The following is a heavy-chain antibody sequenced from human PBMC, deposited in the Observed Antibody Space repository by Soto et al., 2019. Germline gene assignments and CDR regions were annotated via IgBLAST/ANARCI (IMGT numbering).Heavy chain of an antibody. CDR2: IYYSGST. CDR3: ASDSYGSYAFDI. CDR1: GGSISSYY. V-gene: IGHV4-59*01. J-gene: IGHJ3*02. Sequence: KPSETLSLTCTVSGGSISSYYWSWIRQPPGKGLEWIGYIYYSGSTNYNPSLKSRVTISVDTSKNQFSLKLSSVTAADTTVYYCASDSYGSYAFDIWGQGTMVTVSS. D-gene: IGHD3-10*01.